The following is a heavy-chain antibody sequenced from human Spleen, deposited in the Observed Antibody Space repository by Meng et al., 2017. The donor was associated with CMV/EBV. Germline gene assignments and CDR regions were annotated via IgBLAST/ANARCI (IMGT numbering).Heavy chain of an antibody. CDR3: ARDGTWAAAAGYFDY. D-gene: IGHD6-13*01. Sequence: ASVKVSCKASGGTFSSYTITWMRQAPGQGLEWMGWISAYNGNTNYAQKFQDRVTMTTDTSTTTAYMELRSLRSDDTAVYYCARDGTWAAAAGYFDYWGQGTLVTVSS. V-gene: IGHV1-18*04. CDR1: GGTFSSYT. J-gene: IGHJ4*02. CDR2: ISAYNGNT.